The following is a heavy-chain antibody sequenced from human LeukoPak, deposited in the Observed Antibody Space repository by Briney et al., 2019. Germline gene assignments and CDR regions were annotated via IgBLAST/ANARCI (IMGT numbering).Heavy chain of an antibody. D-gene: IGHD6-13*01. V-gene: IGHV3-21*01. CDR1: GFTLSNFA. J-gene: IGHJ4*02. CDR2: IVGSSST. Sequence: GGSLRLSCAASGFTLSNFAMTWVRQAPGKGLEWVSSIVGSSSTYYADSLKGRFTISRDNAKNSLYLQMNSLRAEDTAVYYCARIGAGSSRDYWGQGTLVTVSS. CDR3: ARIGAGSSRDY.